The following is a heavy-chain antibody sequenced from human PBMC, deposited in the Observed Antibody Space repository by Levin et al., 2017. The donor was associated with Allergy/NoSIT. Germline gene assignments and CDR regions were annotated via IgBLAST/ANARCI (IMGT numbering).Heavy chain of an antibody. CDR2: INAGNGNT. Sequence: ASVKVSCKASGYTFTRYAMHWVRQAPGQRLEWMGWINAGNGNTKYSQKFQGRVTITRDTSASTAYMELSSLISEDTAVYYCAKDGRGEYSGNDFFDYWGQGTLVTVSS. CDR1: GYTFTRYA. D-gene: IGHD5-12*01. J-gene: IGHJ4*02. CDR3: AKDGRGEYSGNDFFDY. V-gene: IGHV1-3*01.